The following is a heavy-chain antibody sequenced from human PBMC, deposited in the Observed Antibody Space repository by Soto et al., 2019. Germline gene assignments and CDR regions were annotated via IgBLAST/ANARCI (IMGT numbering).Heavy chain of an antibody. D-gene: IGHD3-10*01. CDR3: ARSFRGVSLD. CDR2: INHSGTI. J-gene: IGHJ4*02. CDR1: GGSFSYYY. V-gene: IGHV4-34*01. Sequence: SETLSLTCSVNGGSFSYYYWSWIRQSPGKGLEWIGEINHSGTINYNPSLKSRVTISIDTSENQFSVTLRSVTAADTAIYYCARSFRGVSLDWGQGTLVTVSS.